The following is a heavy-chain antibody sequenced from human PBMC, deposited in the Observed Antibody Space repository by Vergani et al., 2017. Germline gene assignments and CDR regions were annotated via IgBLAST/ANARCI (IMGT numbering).Heavy chain of an antibody. CDR1: GFTFSSYG. D-gene: IGHD3-22*01. Sequence: QVQLVESGGGVVQPGRSLRLSCAASGFTFSSYGMHWVRQAPGKGLEWVAVISYDGSNKYYADSVKGRFTISRDNSKNTLYLQMNSLRAEDTAVYYCAKDTMRWWFDPWGQGTLVTVSS. CDR2: ISYDGSNK. V-gene: IGHV3-30*18. CDR3: AKDTMRWWFDP. J-gene: IGHJ5*02.